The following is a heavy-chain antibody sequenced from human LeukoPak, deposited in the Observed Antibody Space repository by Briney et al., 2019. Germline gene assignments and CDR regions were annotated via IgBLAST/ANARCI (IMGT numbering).Heavy chain of an antibody. CDR1: GGSIASSSYY. D-gene: IGHD2-15*01. Sequence: SETLSLTCTVSGGSIASSSYYWVWIRQSPGKGLEWIGSMYYSGSTYYNPSLKSRVTISVDTSKNQFSLKLSSVTAADTAVYYCACGGSPHRTSHCYSLDYWGQGTLVTVSS. V-gene: IGHV4-39*07. CDR3: ACGGSPHRTSHCYSLDY. CDR2: MYYSGST. J-gene: IGHJ4*02.